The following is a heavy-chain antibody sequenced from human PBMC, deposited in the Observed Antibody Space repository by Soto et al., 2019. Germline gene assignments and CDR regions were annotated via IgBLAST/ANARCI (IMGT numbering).Heavy chain of an antibody. V-gene: IGHV3-23*01. CDR2: IDDGGAST. CDR1: GFTFINYA. D-gene: IGHD2-2*01. Sequence: QPGGSLRLSCEASGFTFINYAMSWVRQAPGKGLEWVSGIDDGGASTYYADSMKGRFTISRDNSKNTLYLQMNGLRVEDTAVYYCAKDVYRSATMPCSDTWGQGTLVTVSS. J-gene: IGHJ5*02. CDR3: AKDVYRSATMPCSDT.